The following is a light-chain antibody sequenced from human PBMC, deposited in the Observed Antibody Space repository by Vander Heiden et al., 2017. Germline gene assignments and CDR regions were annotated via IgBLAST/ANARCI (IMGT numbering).Light chain of an antibody. J-gene: IGKJ1*01. CDR3: RQYDNYPRT. Sequence: AIQMTQSPSSLSASVGDRVTITCRASQGIGNGLGWYQQRPGKPPKLLIYGASSLQSGVPSRFSGSGSGTDFTLTISSLQPEDFATYYCRQYDNYPRTFGPGTKVEIK. V-gene: IGKV1-6*01. CDR1: QGIGNG. CDR2: GAS.